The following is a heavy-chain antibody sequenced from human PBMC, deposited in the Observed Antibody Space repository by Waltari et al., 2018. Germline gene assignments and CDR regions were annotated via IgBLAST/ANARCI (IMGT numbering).Heavy chain of an antibody. J-gene: IGHJ5*02. CDR1: GYTFTCYD. V-gene: IGHV1-8*01. CDR2: VNPNTGNT. D-gene: IGHD6-13*01. Sequence: QVQLVQSWAEVKKPGASVKVSCKASGYTFTCYDITWLRQATGQGPEWMGWVNPNTGNTGYAQKFQDRLSMTTNNSITTAYMELPSLTSDDTAIYYCARGAAPGKGAHWFAPWGQGTLVTVSS. CDR3: ARGAAPGKGAHWFAP.